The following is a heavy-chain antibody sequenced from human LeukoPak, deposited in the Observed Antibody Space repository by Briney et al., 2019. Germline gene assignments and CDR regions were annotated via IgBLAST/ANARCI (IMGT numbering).Heavy chain of an antibody. CDR1: GFTFTTYW. CDR2: INSDGSST. J-gene: IGHJ4*02. V-gene: IGHV3-74*01. Sequence: GGSLRLSCAASGFTFTTYWMHWVRQAPGQGLVWVSRINSDGSSTSYADSVKGRFSISRDNARNTLYLQMNSLRAEDTAVYFCARLRCDVGDCYSAGQNFWGQGTLVTVSS. D-gene: IGHD2-21*02. CDR3: ARLRCDVGDCYSAGQNF.